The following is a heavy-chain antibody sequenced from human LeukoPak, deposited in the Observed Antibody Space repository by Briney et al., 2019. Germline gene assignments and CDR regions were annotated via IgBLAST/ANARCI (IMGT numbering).Heavy chain of an antibody. V-gene: IGHV3-72*01. CDR1: GFIFSDHY. CDR2: SRNKADSYAT. Sequence: TGGSLRLSCATSGFIFSDHYIDWVRQAPGKGLEWVGRSRNKADSYATEYAAAVKGRFTISRDDSKNSLSLQMNSLRAEDTAVYYCARDPGRPNDYWGQGTLVTVSS. CDR3: ARDPGRPNDY. J-gene: IGHJ4*02.